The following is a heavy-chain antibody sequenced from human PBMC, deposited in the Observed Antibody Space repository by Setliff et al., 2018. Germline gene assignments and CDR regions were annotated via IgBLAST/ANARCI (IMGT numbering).Heavy chain of an antibody. V-gene: IGHV3-21*01. D-gene: IGHD6-6*01. CDR2: ISGSSSYI. J-gene: IGHJ5*02. Sequence: PGSSLKISCAASGFTFSSNNMHWVRQAPGKGLEWVSCISGSSSYIYYADSVKGRFTISRDNAKNSLYLQMNSLRAEDTAVYYCARAPSSSSASWFDPWGQGTLVTVSS. CDR3: ARAPSSSSASWFDP. CDR1: GFTFSSNN.